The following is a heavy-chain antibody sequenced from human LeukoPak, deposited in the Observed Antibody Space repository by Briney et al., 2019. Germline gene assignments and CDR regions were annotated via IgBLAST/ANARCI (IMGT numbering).Heavy chain of an antibody. J-gene: IGHJ4*02. CDR3: AKDLVLRYFAWAFDY. CDR1: GFTFSSYG. Sequence: ARSLRLSCAASGFTFSSYGMHWVRQAPGKGLEWLAGISYDGSNKYYADSVKGRFTISRDNSKNTLYLQMNSRRAEDTAVYYCAKDLVLRYFAWAFDYWGQGTLVTASS. V-gene: IGHV3-30*18. D-gene: IGHD3-9*01. CDR2: ISYDGSNK.